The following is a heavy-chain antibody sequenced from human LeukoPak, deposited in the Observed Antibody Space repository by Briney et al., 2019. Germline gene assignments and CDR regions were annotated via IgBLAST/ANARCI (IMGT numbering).Heavy chain of an antibody. D-gene: IGHD3-3*01. CDR1: GGSISSGPYF. V-gene: IGHV4-61*01. CDR2: IWPSGST. CDR3: ARELSWSGFFDY. Sequence: SETLSLTCSVSGGSISSGPYFWSWVRQSPGQGLEWIGYIWPSGSTNYNPSLKSRVTISVDTSKNQFSLKLSSVTAADTAVYYCARELSWSGFFDYWGQGTLVTVSS. J-gene: IGHJ4*02.